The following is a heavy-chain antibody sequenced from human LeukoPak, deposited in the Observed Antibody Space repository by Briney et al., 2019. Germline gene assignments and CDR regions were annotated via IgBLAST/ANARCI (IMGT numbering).Heavy chain of an antibody. J-gene: IGHJ6*03. Sequence: GGSLRLSCAASGFTFSSYWMSWVRQAPGKGLEWVSSISSSSSYIYYADSVKGRFTISRDNAKNSLYLQMNSLRAEDTAVYYCASHGAYCSGGSCYSYGINYYYYMDVWGKGTTVTVSS. CDR3: ASHGAYCSGGSCYSYGINYYYYMDV. CDR1: GFTFSSYW. D-gene: IGHD2-15*01. CDR2: ISSSSSYI. V-gene: IGHV3-21*01.